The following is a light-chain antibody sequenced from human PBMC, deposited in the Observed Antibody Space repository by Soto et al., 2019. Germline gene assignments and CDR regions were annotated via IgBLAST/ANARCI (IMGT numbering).Light chain of an antibody. V-gene: IGKV4-1*01. CDR2: GAS. CDR3: QQYYSTPGT. J-gene: IGKJ3*01. CDR1: QSVLYSSNNKNY. Sequence: DIVMTQSPDSLAVSLGERATINCKSSQSVLYSSNNKNYLAWYQQKPGQPPKLLIYGASTRQSGVPDRLSGSGSGTDFTLTISSLQAEDVAVYYCQQYYSTPGTVAPGTKVDIK.